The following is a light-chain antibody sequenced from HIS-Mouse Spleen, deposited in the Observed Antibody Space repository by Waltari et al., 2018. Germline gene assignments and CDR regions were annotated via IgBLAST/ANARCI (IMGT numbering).Light chain of an antibody. CDR2: EDR. V-gene: IGLV3-21*03. J-gene: IGLJ2*01. Sequence: SYVLTQPPSVSVAPGKTARITCGGNNIGSKSVHWYQQKPGQAPVLVVYEDRDRPSGFPGRFSGSNSGNTATLTISRVEAGDEADYYCQVWDSSSDHVVFGGGTKLTVL. CDR1: NIGSKS. CDR3: QVWDSSSDHVV.